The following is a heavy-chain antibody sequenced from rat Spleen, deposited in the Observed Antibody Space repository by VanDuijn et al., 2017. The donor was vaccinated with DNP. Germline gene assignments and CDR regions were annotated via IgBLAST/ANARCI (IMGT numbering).Heavy chain of an antibody. CDR3: ARHVSTTAGNYAMDA. J-gene: IGHJ4*01. CDR2: ISPSGGST. Sequence: EVQLVESGGGLVQPGRSLKLSCAASGFTFSNYDMAWVRQAPTKGLEWVASISPSGGSTYYRDSVKGRFTVSRDNAKSSLHLQMDSLRSEDTATYYCARHVSTTAGNYAMDAWGQGTSVTVSS. CDR1: GFTFSNYD. V-gene: IGHV5-25*01. D-gene: IGHD1-2*01.